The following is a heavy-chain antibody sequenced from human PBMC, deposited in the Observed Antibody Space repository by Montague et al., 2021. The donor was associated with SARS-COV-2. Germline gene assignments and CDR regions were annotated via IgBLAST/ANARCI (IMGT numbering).Heavy chain of an antibody. Sequence: SETLSLTCAVYGVSFSGYYWSWIRKPPGKGLQWFGEFNHSGSTNYNPSLKSRVTISVDTSKNQFSLKLSSVTAADTAAYYCASLTLGYCSSTSCYSDWFDPWGQGTLVTVSS. CDR2: FNHSGST. CDR3: ASLTLGYCSSTSCYSDWFDP. V-gene: IGHV4-34*01. J-gene: IGHJ5*02. D-gene: IGHD2-2*02. CDR1: GVSFSGYY.